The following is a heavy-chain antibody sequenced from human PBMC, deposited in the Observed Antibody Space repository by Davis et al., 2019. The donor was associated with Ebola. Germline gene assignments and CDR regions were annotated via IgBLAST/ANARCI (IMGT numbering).Heavy chain of an antibody. V-gene: IGHV3-11*01. CDR3: AKREPIVVVPAAKSMDV. CDR2: ISSSGSTI. D-gene: IGHD2-2*01. Sequence: GESLKISCAASGFTFSDYYMSWIRQAPGKGLEWVSYISSSGSTIYYADSVKGRFTISRDNSKNTLYLQMNSLRAEDTAVYYCAKREPIVVVPAAKSMDVWGKGTTVTVSS. CDR1: GFTFSDYY. J-gene: IGHJ6*03.